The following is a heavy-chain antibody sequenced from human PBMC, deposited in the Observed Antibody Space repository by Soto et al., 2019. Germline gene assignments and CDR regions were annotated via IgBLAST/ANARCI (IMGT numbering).Heavy chain of an antibody. CDR3: AKDKKQWLVGCSDY. V-gene: IGHV3-9*01. D-gene: IGHD6-19*01. CDR1: GFTFDDYA. CDR2: ISWNSGSI. J-gene: IGHJ4*02. Sequence: EVQLVESGGGLVQPGRSLRLSCAASGFTFDDYAMHWVRQAPGKGLEWVSGISWNSGSIGYADSVKGRFTISRDNDKNSLYLQMKSLRAEDTALYYCAKDKKQWLVGCSDYWGQGTLVTVSS.